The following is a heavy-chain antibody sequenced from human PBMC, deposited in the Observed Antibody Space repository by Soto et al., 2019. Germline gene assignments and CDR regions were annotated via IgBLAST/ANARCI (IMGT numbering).Heavy chain of an antibody. CDR2: IYPGDSDI. CDR1: GYSFTSYW. Sequence: PGESLKISCKGSGYSFTSYWIGWVRQMPGKGLEWMGIIYPGDSDIRYGPSFQGQVTISVDKTTSTAYLQWRSLKASDTAVYYCARHYYPTPKLKYYFFYGLDVWGQGTTVTVSS. CDR3: ARHYYPTPKLKYYFFYGLDV. J-gene: IGHJ6*02. V-gene: IGHV5-51*01. D-gene: IGHD3-3*01.